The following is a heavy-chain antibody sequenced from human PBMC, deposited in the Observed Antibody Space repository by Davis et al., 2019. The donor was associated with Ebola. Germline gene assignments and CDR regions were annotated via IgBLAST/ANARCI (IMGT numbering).Heavy chain of an antibody. CDR2: ISWHGGST. Sequence: PGGSLRLSCAASGFTFDDYTMHWVRQAPGKGLEWVSLISWHGGSTYYADSVKGRFTISRDISKNSLYLQMNSLRAEDTAVYYCARDRPLDFFFGDYYGMDVWGQGTTVTVSS. CDR1: GFTFDDYT. D-gene: IGHD3-16*01. V-gene: IGHV3-43*01. CDR3: ARDRPLDFFFGDYYGMDV. J-gene: IGHJ6*02.